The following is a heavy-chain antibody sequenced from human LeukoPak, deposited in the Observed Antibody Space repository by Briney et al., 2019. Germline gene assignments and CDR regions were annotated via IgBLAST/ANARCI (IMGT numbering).Heavy chain of an antibody. J-gene: IGHJ4*02. D-gene: IGHD6-13*01. CDR2: ISYDGSNK. Sequence: PGGSLRLSCAASGFTFSSYAMHWVRQAPGKGLEWVAVISYDGSNKYYADSVKGRFTISRDNSKNTLYLQMNSLRAEDTAVYYCAGGRTVWQQLDPFDYWGQGTLVTVSS. CDR3: AGGRTVWQQLDPFDY. V-gene: IGHV3-30*04. CDR1: GFTFSSYA.